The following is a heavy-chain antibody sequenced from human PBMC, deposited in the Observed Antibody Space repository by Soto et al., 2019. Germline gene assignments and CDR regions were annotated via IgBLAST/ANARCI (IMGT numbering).Heavy chain of an antibody. CDR1: GGSISSYY. D-gene: IGHD3-9*01. Sequence: QVQLQESGPGLVKPSETLSLTCTVSGGSISSYYWSWIRQPPGKGLEWIGYIYYSGSTNYNPSLKSRVTLDIDTCQNQFFLKLSSVTAADTAVYYCARTYYAILAGYYQYYFDSWGQGTLVTVSS. CDR3: ARTYYAILAGYYQYYFDS. J-gene: IGHJ4*02. CDR2: IYYSGST. V-gene: IGHV4-59*01.